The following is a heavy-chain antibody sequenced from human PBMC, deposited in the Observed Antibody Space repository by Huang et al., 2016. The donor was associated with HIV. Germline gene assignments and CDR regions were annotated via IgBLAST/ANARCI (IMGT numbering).Heavy chain of an antibody. CDR3: ARRVGSGWYGEIDY. D-gene: IGHD6-19*01. V-gene: IGHV1-18*04. CDR2: VSGDNSYT. Sequence: QVQLLQSGAEVKKPGASVKISCKTSGYNFKTHAVSWVRQTPGQCLEWMGGVSGDNSYTTYSQRLQGRVTMTTDTSTNTVYMELRSLRSDDTAVYYCARRVGSGWYGEIDYWGQGTLVTVSS. J-gene: IGHJ4*02. CDR1: GYNFKTHA.